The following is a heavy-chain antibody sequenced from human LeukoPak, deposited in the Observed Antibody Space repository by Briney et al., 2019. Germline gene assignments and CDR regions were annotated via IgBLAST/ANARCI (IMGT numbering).Heavy chain of an antibody. CDR3: AKFLPTHIVVANYYFDY. CDR1: GFTFSSYA. J-gene: IGHJ4*02. Sequence: GGSLGLSCAASGFTFSSYAMSWVRQAPGKGLEWVSAISGSGGSTYYADSVKGRFTISRDNSTNTLYLQMNSLRAEDTAVYYCAKFLPTHIVVANYYFDYWGQGTLVTVSS. CDR2: ISGSGGST. V-gene: IGHV3-23*01. D-gene: IGHD2-21*01.